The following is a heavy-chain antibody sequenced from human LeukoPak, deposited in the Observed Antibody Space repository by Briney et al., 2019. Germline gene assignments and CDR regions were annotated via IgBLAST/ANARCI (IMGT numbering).Heavy chain of an antibody. V-gene: IGHV3-7*01. CDR3: ARMTRYNWNKNWFDP. CDR1: GFTFSSYG. Sequence: GGSLRLSCAASGFTFSSYGMHWVRQAPGKGLEWVANIKQDGSEKYYVDSVKGRFTISRDNAKNSLYLQMNSLRAEDTAVYYCARMTRYNWNKNWFDPWGQGTLVTVSS. J-gene: IGHJ5*02. CDR2: IKQDGSEK. D-gene: IGHD1-1*01.